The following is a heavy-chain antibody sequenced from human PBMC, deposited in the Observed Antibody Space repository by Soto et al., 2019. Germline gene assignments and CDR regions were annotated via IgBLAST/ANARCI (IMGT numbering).Heavy chain of an antibody. CDR2: ISAYNGNT. J-gene: IGHJ6*04. V-gene: IGHV1-18*01. CDR3: AREGFGRFLDWLLGSGPDYSMDV. D-gene: IGHD3-3*01. CDR1: GYTFTSYG. Sequence: GASVKVSCKASGYTFTSYGISWVRQAPGQGLEWMGWISAYNGNTNYAQKLQGRVTMTTDTSTSTAYMELRSLRSDDTAVYYCAREGFGRFLDWLLGSGPDYSMDVWCTGTTVNVAS.